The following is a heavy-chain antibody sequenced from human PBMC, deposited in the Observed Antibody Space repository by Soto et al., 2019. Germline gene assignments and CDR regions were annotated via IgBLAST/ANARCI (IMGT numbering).Heavy chain of an antibody. D-gene: IGHD3-10*01. CDR2: IYYSGNT. J-gene: IGHJ4*02. Sequence: SETLSLTCDVSGGSIRGYYWNWIRQPPGKGLEWIGEIYYSGNTNYNPSLKSRVTISVDTSKNQFSLRLSSVTAADTAVYYCARCLLLGGECLCYRGQRTL. V-gene: IGHV4-34*01. CDR3: ARCLLLGGECLCY. CDR1: GGSIRGYY.